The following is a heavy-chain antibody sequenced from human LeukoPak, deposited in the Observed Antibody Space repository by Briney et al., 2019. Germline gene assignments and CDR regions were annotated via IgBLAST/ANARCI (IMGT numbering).Heavy chain of an antibody. CDR1: GFTFDDYA. CDR3: AKGGKWDVTPFDY. D-gene: IGHD1-26*01. CDR2: ISGGGGST. Sequence: PGGSLRLSCAASGFTFDDYAMNWVRQAPGKGLEWVSTISGGGGSTYYADSAKGRFTISRDNSKNTPYLQVNSLRAEDTAVYYCAKGGKWDVTPFDYWGQGTLVTVSS. J-gene: IGHJ4*02. V-gene: IGHV3-23*01.